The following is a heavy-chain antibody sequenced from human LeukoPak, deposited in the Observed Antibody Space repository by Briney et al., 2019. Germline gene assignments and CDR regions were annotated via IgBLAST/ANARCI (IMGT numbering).Heavy chain of an antibody. J-gene: IGHJ4*02. CDR1: GGSISSSSYY. CDR2: IHESGDT. V-gene: IGHV4-39*01. CDR3: ARSEVGDFGH. Sequence: SETLSLTCTVSGGSISSSSYYWGWIRQPPGKGLEWIASIHESGDTFYNPSLKSRLSISVDTSKNEFSLRLTSVTATDTAIYYCARSEVGDFGHWGQGTLVTVSS. D-gene: IGHD1-26*01.